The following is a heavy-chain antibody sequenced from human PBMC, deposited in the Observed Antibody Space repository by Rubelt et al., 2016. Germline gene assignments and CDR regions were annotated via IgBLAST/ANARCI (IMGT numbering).Heavy chain of an antibody. J-gene: IGHJ6*02. D-gene: IGHD3-16*01. CDR1: GYTFTGYY. V-gene: IGHV1-2*06. CDR2: TNPTSGGT. CDR3: AREGDYYYGMDV. Sequence: QVQLVQSGAEVKKPGASVKVSCKASGYTFTGYYMHWVRQAPGQGLEWMGRTNPTSGGTNYARKFQGRVTMTRDTAISTAYMELSRLRSDDTAVYYCAREGDYYYGMDVWGQGTTVTVSS.